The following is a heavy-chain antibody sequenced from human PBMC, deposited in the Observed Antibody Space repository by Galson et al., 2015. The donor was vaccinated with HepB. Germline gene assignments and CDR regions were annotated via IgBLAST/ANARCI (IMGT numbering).Heavy chain of an antibody. D-gene: IGHD2-2*01. CDR3: SRVGTVVPAAIYYYYSMAV. CDR2: ISSSSYI. V-gene: IGHV3-21*01. CDR1: GFTFSSYS. Sequence: SLRLSCAASGFTFSSYSMNWVRQAPGKGLEWVSPISSSSYIYYADSVKGRITISRDNAKNSLYLQMNSLRAEDTAVYYCSRVGTVVPAAIYYYYSMAVWGKGTPVTVSS. J-gene: IGHJ6*03.